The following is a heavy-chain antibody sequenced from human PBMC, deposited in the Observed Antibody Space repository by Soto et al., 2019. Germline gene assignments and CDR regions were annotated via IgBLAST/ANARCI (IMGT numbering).Heavy chain of an antibody. Sequence: PGESLKISCKGSGYSFTSYWIGWVRQMRGKGLEWMGIIYPGDSDTRYSPSFQGQVTISADKSISTAYLQWSSLKASATAMYYCARLGGTGYCSSTSCPGNYYYYGMDVWGQGTTVTVSS. J-gene: IGHJ6*02. CDR2: IYPGDSDT. D-gene: IGHD2-2*01. V-gene: IGHV5-51*01. CDR1: GYSFTSYW. CDR3: ARLGGTGYCSSTSCPGNYYYYGMDV.